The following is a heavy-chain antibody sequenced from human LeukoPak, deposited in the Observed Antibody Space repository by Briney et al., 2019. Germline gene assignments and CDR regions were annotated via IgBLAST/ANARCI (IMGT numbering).Heavy chain of an antibody. J-gene: IGHJ3*02. CDR3: AKDSKPLVVVGRAFDI. D-gene: IGHD2-15*01. CDR1: GFTFDDYV. Sequence: PGGSLRLSCAASGFTFDDYVMHWVRQAPGKGLEWVSGISWNSGSIGYADSVKGRFTISRDNAKNSLYLQMNSLRAEDTALYYCAKDSKPLVVVGRAFDIWGQGTMVTVSS. CDR2: ISWNSGSI. V-gene: IGHV3-9*01.